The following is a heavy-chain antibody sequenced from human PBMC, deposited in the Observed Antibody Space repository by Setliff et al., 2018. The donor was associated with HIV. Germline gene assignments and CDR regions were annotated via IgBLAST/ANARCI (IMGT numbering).Heavy chain of an antibody. V-gene: IGHV4-59*01. CDR3: ARKSVSWNKSTFYFDY. D-gene: IGHD1-1*01. J-gene: IGHJ4*02. Sequence: SETLSLTCGVYGESLSGYSWNWIRQPPGKGLEWIPYICYSESTNCSSSLKSLFTISLDTSKNEFSLNLSSVTAAGTAVYYCARKSVSWNKSTFYFDYWGQGTLVTVSS. CDR2: ICYSEST. CDR1: GESLSGYS.